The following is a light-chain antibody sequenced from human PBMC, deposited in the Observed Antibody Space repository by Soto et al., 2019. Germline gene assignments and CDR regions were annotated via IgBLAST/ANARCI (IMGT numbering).Light chain of an antibody. J-gene: IGLJ3*02. CDR3: SSYTSSRV. CDR1: TSDVGDNRY. CDR2: EVS. Sequence: QSVLTQPGSVSGYPGQSITISCTGSTSDVGDNRYVSWYQHHPGEAPKLMIYEVSNRPSGVSNRFSGSKSGNTASLTISGLQAEDEADYYCSSYTSSRVFGGGTQLTVL. V-gene: IGLV2-14*01.